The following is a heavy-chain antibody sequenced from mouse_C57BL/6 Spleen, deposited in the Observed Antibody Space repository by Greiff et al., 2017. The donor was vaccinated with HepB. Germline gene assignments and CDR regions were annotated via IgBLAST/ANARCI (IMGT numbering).Heavy chain of an antibody. Sequence: EVQGVESGGGLVQPGGSLSLSCAASGFTFTDYYMSWVRQPPGKALEWLGFIRNKANGYTTEYSASVKGRFTISRDNSQSILYLQMNALRAEDSATYYCARYYYGSSYVLYFDVWGTGTTVTVSS. CDR1: GFTFTDYY. D-gene: IGHD1-1*01. CDR2: IRNKANGYTT. J-gene: IGHJ1*03. V-gene: IGHV7-3*01. CDR3: ARYYYGSSYVLYFDV.